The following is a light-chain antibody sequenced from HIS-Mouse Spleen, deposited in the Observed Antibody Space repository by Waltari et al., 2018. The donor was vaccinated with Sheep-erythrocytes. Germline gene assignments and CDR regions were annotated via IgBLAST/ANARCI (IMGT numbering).Light chain of an antibody. CDR3: CSYAGSSTPWV. CDR2: EGS. CDR1: SSDVGSYNL. V-gene: IGLV2-23*01. Sequence: SALTQPASVSGSPGPVITIPCTGTSSDVGSYNLVSWYQQHPGKAPKLMIYEGSKRPSGVSNRFSGSKSGNTASLTISGLQAEDEADYYCCSYAGSSTPWVFGGGTKLTVL. J-gene: IGLJ3*02.